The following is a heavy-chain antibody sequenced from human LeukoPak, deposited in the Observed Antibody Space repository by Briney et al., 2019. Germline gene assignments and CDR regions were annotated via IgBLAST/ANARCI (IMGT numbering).Heavy chain of an antibody. J-gene: IGHJ4*02. D-gene: IGHD3-16*01. CDR2: IYYSGST. CDR1: GGPISSGDYY. CDR3: ARGRGDYVWGSSGLVFDY. Sequence: SETLSLTCTVSGGPISSGDYYWSWIRQPPGKGLEWIGYIYYSGSTYYNPSHKSRVTISVDTSKNQFSLKLSSVTAADTAVYYCARGRGDYVWGSSGLVFDYWGQGTLVTVSS. V-gene: IGHV4-30-4*08.